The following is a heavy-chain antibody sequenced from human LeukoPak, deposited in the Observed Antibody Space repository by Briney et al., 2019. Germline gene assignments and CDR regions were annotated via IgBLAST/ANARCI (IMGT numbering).Heavy chain of an antibody. D-gene: IGHD3-9*01. CDR2: ISAYNGNT. J-gene: IGHJ4*02. CDR3: SRVDDILTEGIDY. CDR1: GCTFISYG. Sequence: ASVQFSCKASGCTFISYGFRGVLQAPAQGRDWMGGISAYNGNTNYAQKLQGRVTMTIDTSKNTASLELRSLSADDTAVYYLSRVDDILTEGIDYWGQGTLVTVSS. V-gene: IGHV1-18*01.